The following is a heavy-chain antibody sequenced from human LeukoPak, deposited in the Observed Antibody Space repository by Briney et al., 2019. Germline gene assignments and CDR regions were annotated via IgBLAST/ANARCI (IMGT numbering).Heavy chain of an antibody. CDR3: AKLVVPAAIAPFDY. Sequence: GSLRLSCEASGFMFSTYNMNWVRQAPGKGLEWISYISSSSSTIDYAESVWGRFTVSRDNDRNSLFLQMNRLRVEDTAVYYCAKLVVPAAIAPFDYWGQGTLVTVSS. J-gene: IGHJ4*02. CDR2: ISSSSSTI. D-gene: IGHD2-2*02. V-gene: IGHV3-48*04. CDR1: GFMFSTYN.